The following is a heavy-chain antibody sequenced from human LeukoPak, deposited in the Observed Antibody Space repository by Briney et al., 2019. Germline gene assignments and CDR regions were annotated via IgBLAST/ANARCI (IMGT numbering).Heavy chain of an antibody. CDR2: IRSKSDAGTT. J-gene: IGHJ6*02. CDR3: TTSTGTTLGYYYYGMDV. CDR1: GFTFSNAW. D-gene: IGHD1-7*01. V-gene: IGHV3-15*01. Sequence: PGGSLRLSCAASGFTFSNAWMSWVRQAPGKGLEWVGRIRSKSDAGTTDYAAPGKGRFTISREDSKCTLYLQLSSLKTEDTAVYYCTTSTGTTLGYYYYGMDVWGQGTTVTVSS.